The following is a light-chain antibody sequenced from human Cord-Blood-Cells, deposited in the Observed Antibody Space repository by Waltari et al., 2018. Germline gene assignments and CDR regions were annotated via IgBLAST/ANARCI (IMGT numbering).Light chain of an antibody. V-gene: IGKV3-15*01. Sequence: DIVMTQSPATLSVPPGERDTLSCRDSQSVSSNVAWYQQKPGQAPRLLIYGASPRATGIPARFSGSGSGTEFTLTISSLQSEDFAVYYCQQYNNWPQTFGQGTKVEIK. J-gene: IGKJ1*01. CDR3: QQYNNWPQT. CDR2: GAS. CDR1: QSVSSN.